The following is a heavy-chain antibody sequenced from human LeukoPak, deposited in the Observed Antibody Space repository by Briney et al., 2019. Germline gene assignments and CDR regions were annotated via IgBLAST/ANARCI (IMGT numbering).Heavy chain of an antibody. CDR2: IDTSSSTM. CDR3: AREDDSWGPNNLDL. Sequence: GGSLRLSCAASAFTFSDYSMNWVRQAPGKGLEWISYIDTSSSTMYYADSVMGRFTISRDNAKESLYLQMNSLRDEDTAVYYCAREDDSWGPNNLDLWGQGTMVT. V-gene: IGHV3-48*02. CDR1: AFTFSDYS. D-gene: IGHD7-27*01. J-gene: IGHJ3*01.